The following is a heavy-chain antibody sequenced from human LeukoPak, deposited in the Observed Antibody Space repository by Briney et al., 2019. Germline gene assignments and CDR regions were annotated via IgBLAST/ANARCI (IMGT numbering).Heavy chain of an antibody. CDR2: ISAYNGNT. Sequence: GASVKVSCKASGYTFTSYGISWVRQAPGHGLEWMGRISAYNGNTDYAQKLQGRVTMTTDTSTSTAYMELRSLRSDDTAVYYCARGIMNSGSYYVLGYWGQGTLVTVSS. D-gene: IGHD1-26*01. CDR3: ARGIMNSGSYYVLGY. CDR1: GYTFTSYG. J-gene: IGHJ4*02. V-gene: IGHV1-18*01.